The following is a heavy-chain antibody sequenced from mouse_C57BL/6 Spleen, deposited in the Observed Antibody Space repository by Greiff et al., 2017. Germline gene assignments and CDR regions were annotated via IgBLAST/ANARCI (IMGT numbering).Heavy chain of an antibody. CDR1: GYTFTSYW. D-gene: IGHD2-1*01. CDR3: ARGNGNHYYYAMDY. J-gene: IGHJ4*01. V-gene: IGHV1-52*01. Sequence: QVQLQQSGAELVRPGSSVKLSCKASGYTFTSYWMHWVKQRPIQGLEWIGNIDPSDSETHYNQKFKDKATLTVDKSSSAAYMQLSSLTSEDSAVYYCARGNGNHYYYAMDYWGQGTSVTVSS. CDR2: IDPSDSET.